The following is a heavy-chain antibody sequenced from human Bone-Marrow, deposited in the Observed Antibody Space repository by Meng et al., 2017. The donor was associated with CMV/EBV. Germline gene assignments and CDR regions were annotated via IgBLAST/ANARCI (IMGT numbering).Heavy chain of an antibody. J-gene: IGHJ6*02. D-gene: IGHD2-2*01. CDR2: ISYDGSNK. CDR3: ASPDIVVVPAATLRGVGMDV. CDR1: GFTFSSYA. V-gene: IGHV3-30-3*01. Sequence: GESLKISCAASGFTFSSYAMHWVRQAPGKGLEWVAVISYDGSNKYYADSVKGRFTISRDNSKNSLYLQMNSLRAEDTAVYYCASPDIVVVPAATLRGVGMDVWGQGTTVTVSS.